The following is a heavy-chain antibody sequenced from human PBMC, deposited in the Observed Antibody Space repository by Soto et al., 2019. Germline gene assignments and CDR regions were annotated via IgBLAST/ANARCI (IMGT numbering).Heavy chain of an antibody. CDR2: ISYDGSTI. CDR3: ARLYDFWSGYQFDY. J-gene: IGHJ4*02. V-gene: IGHV3-30*04. D-gene: IGHD3-3*01. CDR1: GFTFSSYA. Sequence: PGGSLRLSCAASGFTFSSYAMHWVRQAPGKGLEWVAVISYDGSTIYYADSVKGRFTISRDNAKNSLYLQMNSLRAEDTAVYYCARLYDFWSGYQFDYWGQGTLVTVSS.